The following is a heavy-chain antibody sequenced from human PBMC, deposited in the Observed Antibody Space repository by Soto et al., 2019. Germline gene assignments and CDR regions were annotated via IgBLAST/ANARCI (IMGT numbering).Heavy chain of an antibody. D-gene: IGHD3-3*01. V-gene: IGHV3-30-3*01. Sequence: HPGGSLRLSCAASGFTFSTSAMHWVRQAPGKGLEWVAVISYDGSNKYYADSVKGRFTISRDNSENTLYLQMNSLRAEDTALYYCARESLRFSNDFWGQGTLVTVSS. CDR3: ARESLRFSNDF. J-gene: IGHJ4*02. CDR1: GFTFSTSA. CDR2: ISYDGSNK.